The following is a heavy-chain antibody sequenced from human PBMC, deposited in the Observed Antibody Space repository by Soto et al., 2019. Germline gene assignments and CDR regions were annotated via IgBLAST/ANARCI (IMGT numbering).Heavy chain of an antibody. Sequence: QLQLQESGPGLVKPSETLSLTCTVSGGSISSSSYYWGWIRQPPGKGLEWIGSIYYSGSTFYNPSLKSRVTISVDTSKNQFSLKLSSVTAADTAVYYCMVRGAGGFDYWGQGTLVTVSS. CDR3: MVRGAGGFDY. V-gene: IGHV4-39*01. D-gene: IGHD3-10*01. J-gene: IGHJ4*02. CDR1: GGSISSSSYY. CDR2: IYYSGST.